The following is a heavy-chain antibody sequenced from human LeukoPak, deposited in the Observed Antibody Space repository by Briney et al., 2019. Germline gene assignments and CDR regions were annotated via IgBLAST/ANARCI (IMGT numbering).Heavy chain of an antibody. CDR2: INAGNGNT. J-gene: IGHJ6*02. Sequence: GASVTVSCTASGYTFTSYAMHWVRQAPGQRLEWMGWINAGNGNTKYSQKFQGRVTITRDTSASTAYMELSSLRSEDTAVYYCARVFYCGPLPCPMDVWGQGTTVTVSS. CDR1: GYTFTSYA. CDR3: ARVFYCGPLPCPMDV. D-gene: IGHD2/OR15-2a*01. V-gene: IGHV1-3*01.